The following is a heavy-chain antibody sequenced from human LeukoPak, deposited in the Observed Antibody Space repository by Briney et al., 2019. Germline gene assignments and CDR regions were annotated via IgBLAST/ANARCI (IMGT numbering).Heavy chain of an antibody. CDR1: GGSISSYY. Sequence: PSETLSLTCTVSGGSISSYYWSWIRQPPGKGLEWIGYIYYSGSTNYNPSLKSRVTISVDTSKNQFSLKLSSVTAADTAVYYCVRDRQVGYLDYWGQGTLVTVSS. V-gene: IGHV4-59*01. CDR3: VRDRQVGYLDY. D-gene: IGHD1-26*01. J-gene: IGHJ4*02. CDR2: IYYSGST.